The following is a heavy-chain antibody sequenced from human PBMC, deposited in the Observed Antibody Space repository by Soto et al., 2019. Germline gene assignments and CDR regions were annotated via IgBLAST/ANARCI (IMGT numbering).Heavy chain of an antibody. V-gene: IGHV3-33*01. CDR1: GFTFSSYG. D-gene: IGHD6-13*01. CDR2: IWYDGSNK. CDR3: AXVHSSSPRFYYYYGMDV. Sequence: GGSLRLSCAASGFTFSSYGMHWVRQAPGKGLEWVAVIWYDGSNKYYADSVKGRFTISRDNSKNTLYLQMNSLRAEDTAVYYCAXVHSSSPRFYYYYGMDVWGQGTTVTVSS. J-gene: IGHJ6*02.